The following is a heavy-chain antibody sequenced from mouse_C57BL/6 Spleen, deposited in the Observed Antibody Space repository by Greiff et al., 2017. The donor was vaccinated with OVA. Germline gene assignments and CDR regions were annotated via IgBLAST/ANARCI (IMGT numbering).Heavy chain of an antibody. J-gene: IGHJ1*03. V-gene: IGHV1-18*01. CDR1: GYTFTDYN. CDR3: ARSRDYYGSSLGWYFDV. D-gene: IGHD1-1*01. Sequence: VHVKQSGPELVKPGASVKIPCKASGYTFTDYNMDWVKQSHGKSLEWIGDINPNNGGTIYNQKFKGKATLTVDKSSSTAYMELRSLTSEDTAVYYCARSRDYYGSSLGWYFDVWGTGTTVTVSS. CDR2: INPNNGGT.